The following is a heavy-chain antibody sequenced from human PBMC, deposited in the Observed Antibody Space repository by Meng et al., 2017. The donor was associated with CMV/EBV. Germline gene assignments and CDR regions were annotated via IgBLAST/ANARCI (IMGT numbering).Heavy chain of an antibody. CDR1: GFTFSDYY. J-gene: IGHJ4*02. D-gene: IGHD5-12*01. CDR2: ISSSGSTI. Sequence: GESLKISCAASGFTFSDYYMSWIRQAPGKGLEWVSYISSSGSTIYYADSVKGRFTISRDNAKNSLYLQMNSLRAEDTAVYYCARARLVAKINPYDYWGQGTLVTVSS. CDR3: ARARLVAKINPYDY. V-gene: IGHV3-11*01.